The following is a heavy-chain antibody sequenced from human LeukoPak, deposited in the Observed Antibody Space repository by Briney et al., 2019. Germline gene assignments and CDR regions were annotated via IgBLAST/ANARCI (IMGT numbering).Heavy chain of an antibody. D-gene: IGHD6-13*01. J-gene: IGHJ4*02. Sequence: GGALRLSCAASGFTFSSYGMHRVRQAPGKGLEWVAVIWYDGINKYYADSVKGRVTISRDNSKNTQYLQMNTLSAEHTGLYYCARARDSNWYGSFDYWGQGTLVTVSS. V-gene: IGHV3-33*01. CDR2: IWYDGINK. CDR1: GFTFSSYG. CDR3: ARARDSNWYGSFDY.